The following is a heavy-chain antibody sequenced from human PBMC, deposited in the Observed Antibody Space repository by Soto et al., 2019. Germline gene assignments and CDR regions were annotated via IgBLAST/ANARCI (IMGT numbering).Heavy chain of an antibody. Sequence: QVQLQESGPGLVRPSETLSLTCTVSRDSISIFYWIWVRQAPRKGLKCIGYTDSCGNTNYNTSLKSRVTISGDTSKNQFSLRLSSVTAADTAVYYCARAVGDPLYYLDYWGQGTLVTVSS. CDR2: TDSCGNT. V-gene: IGHV4-59*08. CDR3: ARAVGDPLYYLDY. CDR1: RDSISIFY. J-gene: IGHJ4*02. D-gene: IGHD6-19*01.